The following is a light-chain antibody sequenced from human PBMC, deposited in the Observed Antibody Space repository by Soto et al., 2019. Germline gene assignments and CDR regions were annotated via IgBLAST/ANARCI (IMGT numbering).Light chain of an antibody. CDR3: QKYNSALRT. J-gene: IGKJ1*01. Sequence: DIQMTQSPSSLSASVGDRVTITCRASQGISNSLAWYQQKPGKVPKLLIYAASTLQSGLPPRFSGSGSGTYFTRTISSLQPDDVATYYCQKYNSALRTFGQGTKVESK. CDR2: AAS. V-gene: IGKV1-27*01. CDR1: QGISNS.